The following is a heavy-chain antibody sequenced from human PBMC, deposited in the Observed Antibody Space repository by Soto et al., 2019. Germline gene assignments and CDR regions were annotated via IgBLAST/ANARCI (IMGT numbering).Heavy chain of an antibody. D-gene: IGHD2-15*01. Sequence: EVQLVESGGGLVKPGGSLRLSCVASGFTFRTYTMNWVRQAPGKGLEWVSGIRGFSPYTFYAESVKGRFTISRDNAKNSLYLQMNSLGVEDTAVYYCASDRGYDAHDYYYNAMDVWGQGTTVTVSS. CDR3: ASDRGYDAHDYYYNAMDV. V-gene: IGHV3-21*01. CDR2: IRGFSPYT. CDR1: GFTFRTYT. J-gene: IGHJ6*02.